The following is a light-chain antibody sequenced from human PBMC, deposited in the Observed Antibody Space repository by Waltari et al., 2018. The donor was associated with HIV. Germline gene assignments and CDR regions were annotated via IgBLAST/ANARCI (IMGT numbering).Light chain of an antibody. CDR2: GEN. Sequence: SSELAQDPAVSVALGQTIRIKCQGDSVRSYYARWYQQKPGQAPVLVVYGENNRPSGIPDRFSGSSSGNTASLTIAGAQAEDEADYYCNSRDSSGHWFFGGGTKVTVL. CDR1: SVRSYY. CDR3: NSRDSSGHWF. J-gene: IGLJ3*02. V-gene: IGLV3-19*01.